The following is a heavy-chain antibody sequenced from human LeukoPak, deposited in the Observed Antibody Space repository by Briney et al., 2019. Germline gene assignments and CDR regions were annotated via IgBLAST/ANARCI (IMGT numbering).Heavy chain of an antibody. CDR3: ARTGPESGDRPIRYYYGSGSYHIDY. CDR1: GGSISSSSYY. D-gene: IGHD3-10*01. Sequence: SEALSLTCTVSGGSISSSSYYWGWIRQPPGKGLEWIGSIYYSGSTYYNPSHKSRVTISVDTSKNQFSLKLSSVTAADTAVYYCARTGPESGDRPIRYYYGSGSYHIDYWGQGTLVTVSS. V-gene: IGHV4-39*07. CDR2: IYYSGST. J-gene: IGHJ4*02.